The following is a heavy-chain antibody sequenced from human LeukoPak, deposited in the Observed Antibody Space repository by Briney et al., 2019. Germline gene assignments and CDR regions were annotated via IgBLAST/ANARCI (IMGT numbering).Heavy chain of an antibody. Sequence: PGGSLRLSCAASGFTFENYWMSWVRQVPRKGPEWVAHIIQDGSVEHYLDSVKGRFTISRDNAKKSLFLQMNSLIAEDTAVYYCARWAGVTDQWGQGTLVTVSS. CDR1: GFTFENYW. CDR3: ARWAGVTDQ. CDR2: IIQDGSVE. D-gene: IGHD5-18*01. V-gene: IGHV3-7*01. J-gene: IGHJ4*02.